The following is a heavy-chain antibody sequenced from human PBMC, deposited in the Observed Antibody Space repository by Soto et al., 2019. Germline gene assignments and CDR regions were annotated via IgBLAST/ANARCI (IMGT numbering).Heavy chain of an antibody. D-gene: IGHD3-22*01. V-gene: IGHV1-69*13. J-gene: IGHJ4*02. CDR2: IIPIFGTA. CDR1: GGTFSSYA. Sequence: SVKVSCKASGGTFSSYAISWVRQAPGQGLEWMGGIIPIFGTANYAQKFQGRVTITADESTSTAYMELSSLRSEDTAVYYCARESRKYYYDSSGYYYFDYWGQGTLVTVSS. CDR3: ARESRKYYYDSSGYYYFDY.